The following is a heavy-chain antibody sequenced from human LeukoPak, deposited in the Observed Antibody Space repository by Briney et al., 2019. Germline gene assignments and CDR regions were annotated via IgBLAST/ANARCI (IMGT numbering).Heavy chain of an antibody. J-gene: IGHJ5*02. CDR1: GGSFSGYY. Sequence: PSETLSLTCAVYGGSFSGYYWSWIRQPPGKGLVWIGEINHSGSTNYNPSLKSRVTISVDTSKNQFSLKLSSVTAADTAVYYCARTRKQQLIKRGWFDPWGQGTLVTVSS. D-gene: IGHD6-13*01. CDR2: INHSGST. CDR3: ARTRKQQLIKRGWFDP. V-gene: IGHV4-34*01.